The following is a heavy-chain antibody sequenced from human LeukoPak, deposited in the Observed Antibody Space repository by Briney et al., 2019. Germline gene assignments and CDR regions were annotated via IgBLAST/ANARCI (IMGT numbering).Heavy chain of an antibody. Sequence: SETLSLTCTVSGGSISSGDYYWSWIRQPPGKGLEWIGYIYYSGSTYYNPSLKSRVTISVDTSKNKFSLKLSSVTAADTAVYYCAREDDGSGYFDYWGQGTLVTVSS. J-gene: IGHJ4*02. D-gene: IGHD3-22*01. CDR3: AREDDGSGYFDY. CDR1: GGSISSGDYY. CDR2: IYYSGST. V-gene: IGHV4-30-4*08.